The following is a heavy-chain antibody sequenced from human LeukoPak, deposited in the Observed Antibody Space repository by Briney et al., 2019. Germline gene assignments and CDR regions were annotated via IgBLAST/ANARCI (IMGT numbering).Heavy chain of an antibody. V-gene: IGHV3-33*01. CDR3: AREGRRLWYYFDY. J-gene: IGHJ4*02. CDR1: GFTFSRYG. D-gene: IGHD2-21*01. Sequence: GGSLRLSCAASGFTFSRYGMHWVRQAPGKGLEWVAVIWYDGSNKYYADSVKGRFTISRDNSKNTLYLQMNSLRAEDTAVYYCAREGRRLWYYFDYWGQGTLVTVSS. CDR2: IWYDGSNK.